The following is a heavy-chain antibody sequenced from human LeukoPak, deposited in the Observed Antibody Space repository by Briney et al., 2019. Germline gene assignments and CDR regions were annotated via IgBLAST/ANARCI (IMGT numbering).Heavy chain of an antibody. V-gene: IGHV4-4*02. CDR2: IYHSGST. D-gene: IGHD3-10*01. CDR3: ASYGSGILLQFDY. J-gene: IGHJ4*02. CDR1: GGSISSSNW. Sequence: PSETLSLTCAVSGGSISSSNWWSWVRQPPGKGLEWIGEIYHSGSTNYNPSLKSRVTISVDKSKNQFSLKLSSVTAADTAVYYCASYGSGILLQFDYWGQGTLVTVSS.